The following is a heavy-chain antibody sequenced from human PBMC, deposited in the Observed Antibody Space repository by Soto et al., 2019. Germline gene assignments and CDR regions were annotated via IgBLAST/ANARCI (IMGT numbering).Heavy chain of an antibody. CDR3: AKDMLPAAPGHYYYGMDV. CDR2: ISYDGSNK. J-gene: IGHJ6*02. V-gene: IGHV3-30*18. Sequence: HPGGSLRLSCAASGFTFSSYGMHWVRQAPGKGLEWVAVISYDGSNKYYADSVKGRFTISRDNSKNTLYLQMNSLRAEDTAVYYCAKDMLPAAPGHYYYGMDVWGQGTTVTVSS. CDR1: GFTFSSYG. D-gene: IGHD2-2*01.